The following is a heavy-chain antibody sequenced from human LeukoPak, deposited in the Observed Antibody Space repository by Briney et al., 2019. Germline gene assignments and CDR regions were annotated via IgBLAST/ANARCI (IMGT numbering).Heavy chain of an antibody. V-gene: IGHV1-69*06. D-gene: IGHD6-13*01. J-gene: IGHJ4*02. CDR3: ARESAAAGGFDY. Sequence: SVKVSCKASGGTFSSYAISWVRQAPGQGLEWMGGIIPIFGTANYAQKFQGRVTITADKSTSTAYMELSSLRSEDTAVYYCARESAAAGGFDYWGQGTLVTVSS. CDR1: GGTFSSYA. CDR2: IIPIFGTA.